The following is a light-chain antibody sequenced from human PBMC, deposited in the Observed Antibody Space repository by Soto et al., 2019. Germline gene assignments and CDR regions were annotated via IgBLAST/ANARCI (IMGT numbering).Light chain of an antibody. CDR2: AVS. CDR3: SSYTSSTTPYV. Sequence: QSVLTQPASVSGSPGQSITISCTGTSSDVGGYNYVSWFQQRPGKAPKLMIYAVSNRPSGVSNRFSGSKSGNTASLTISGLQAEDEADYYCSSYTSSTTPYVFGTGTQLTVL. CDR1: SSDVGGYNY. V-gene: IGLV2-14*01. J-gene: IGLJ1*01.